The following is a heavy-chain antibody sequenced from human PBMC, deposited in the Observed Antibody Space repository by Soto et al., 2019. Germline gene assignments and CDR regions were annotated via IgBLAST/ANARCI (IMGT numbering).Heavy chain of an antibody. CDR1: SGSISSGGYY. Sequence: SDTMALSCTVSSGSISSGGYYWSWIRQHPGKGLEWIGYIYYSGSTYYNPSLKSRVTISVDTSKNQFSLKLSSVTAADTAVYYCARTLRLYDPWGQGTLVTVSS. V-gene: IGHV4-31*03. J-gene: IGHJ5*02. CDR3: ARTLRLYDP. D-gene: IGHD3-16*01. CDR2: IYYSGST.